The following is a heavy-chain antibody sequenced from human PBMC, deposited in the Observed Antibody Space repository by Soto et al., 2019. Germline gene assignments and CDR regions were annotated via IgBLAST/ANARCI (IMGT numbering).Heavy chain of an antibody. CDR2: IFPSDSDT. CDR1: GYSFTSHW. Sequence: EVQLVPSGPEVKKSGESLKISCKGSGYSFTSHWIGWVRQMPGKGLEWLGVIFPSDSDTRYSPSFKGQVSISVDTSTETAYLHWSSLKASDSAIYYCARPPRGTTTFFDSWGQGTLVTVSS. CDR3: ARPPRGTTTFFDS. D-gene: IGHD1-1*01. J-gene: IGHJ4*02. V-gene: IGHV5-51*03.